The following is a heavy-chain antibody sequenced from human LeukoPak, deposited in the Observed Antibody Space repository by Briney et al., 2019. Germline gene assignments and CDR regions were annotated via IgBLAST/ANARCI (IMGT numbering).Heavy chain of an antibody. D-gene: IGHD3-22*01. V-gene: IGHV1-18*01. CDR3: ANPYYYDSSAFSD. Sequence: ASVKVSCKASGYTFTSYGISWVRQAPGQGLEWMGWISAYNGDTNYAQKLQGRVTMTTDTSTSTAYMELRSLRSDDTAVYYCANPYYYDSSAFSDWGQGTLVTVSS. J-gene: IGHJ4*02. CDR1: GYTFTSYG. CDR2: ISAYNGDT.